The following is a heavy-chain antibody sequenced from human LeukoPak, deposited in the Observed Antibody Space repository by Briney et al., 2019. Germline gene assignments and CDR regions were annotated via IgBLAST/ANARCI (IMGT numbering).Heavy chain of an antibody. J-gene: IGHJ4*02. V-gene: IGHV1-2*02. D-gene: IGHD4-23*01. Sequence: ASVKVSCKASGYSFNDYYIHWVRQAPGQGLEWMGWISPNSGGTSYAQNFQGRVTMTRDTSITTAYMELSGLTSDDTALYYCARNYGGTSKYFYYWGQGTLVTVSS. CDR1: GYSFNDYY. CDR2: ISPNSGGT. CDR3: ARNYGGTSKYFYY.